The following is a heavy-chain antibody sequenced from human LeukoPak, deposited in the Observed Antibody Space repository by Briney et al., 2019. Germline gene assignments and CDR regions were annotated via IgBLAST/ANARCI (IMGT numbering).Heavy chain of an antibody. CDR1: GGSISSHY. CDR2: IYYSGST. J-gene: IGHJ4*02. Sequence: SETLSLTCTVSGGSISSHYWSWIRQPPGKGLEWIGYIYYSGSTNYNPSLKSRVTISVDTSKNQFSLKLSSVTAADTAVYYCARGGGGSGYSTPFDYWGQGTLVTVSS. CDR3: ARGGGGSGYSTPFDY. D-gene: IGHD3-3*01. V-gene: IGHV4-59*11.